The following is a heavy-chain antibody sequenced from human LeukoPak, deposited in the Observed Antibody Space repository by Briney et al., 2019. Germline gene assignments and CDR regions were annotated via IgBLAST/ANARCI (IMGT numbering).Heavy chain of an antibody. V-gene: IGHV4-39*07. D-gene: IGHD2-21*02. CDR3: ARAVTAYWYFDL. J-gene: IGHJ2*01. CDR1: GGSISSTSYY. CDR2: IHYSGST. Sequence: SETLSLTCTVSGGSISSTSYYWGWISQPPGKGLEWIGSIHYSGSTNYNPSLKSRVTISVDTSENQFSLKLSSVTAADTAVYYCARAVTAYWYFDLWGRGALVTVSS.